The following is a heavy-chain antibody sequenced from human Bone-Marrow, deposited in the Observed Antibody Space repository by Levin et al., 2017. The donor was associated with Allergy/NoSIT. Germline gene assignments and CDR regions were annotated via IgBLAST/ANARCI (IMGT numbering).Heavy chain of an antibody. Sequence: PGGSLRLSCAVSGFNFHAYGMTWVRQAPGKGLEWVSTIRGSDYSTYYTDSVKGRFTISRDSFEDTLYLQMSSLRADDTADYYCATFDCSSYGYYFDYWGQGTLVTVSS. CDR1: GFNFHAYG. D-gene: IGHD3-9*01. CDR2: IRGSDYST. V-gene: IGHV3-23*01. J-gene: IGHJ4*02. CDR3: ATFDCSSYGYYFDY.